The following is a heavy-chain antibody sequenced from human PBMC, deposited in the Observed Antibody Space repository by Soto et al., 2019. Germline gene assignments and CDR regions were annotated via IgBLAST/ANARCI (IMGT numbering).Heavy chain of an antibody. CDR1: GFTFSSYG. CDR2: IWYDGSNK. J-gene: IGHJ4*02. D-gene: IGHD6-13*01. Sequence: QVQLVESGGGVVQPGRSLRLSCAASGFTFSSYGMHWVRQAPGKGLEWVAVIWYDGSNKYYADSVKGRFTISRDNSKNTLYLQMNSLRDEDTAVYYCARESAAGTSHFDYWGQGTLVTVSS. CDR3: ARESAAGTSHFDY. V-gene: IGHV3-33*01.